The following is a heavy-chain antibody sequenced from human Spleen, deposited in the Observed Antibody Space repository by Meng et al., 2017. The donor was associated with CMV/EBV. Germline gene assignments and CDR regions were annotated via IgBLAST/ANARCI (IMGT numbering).Heavy chain of an antibody. CDR2: IYSGGVT. CDR1: GFTFSSYA. D-gene: IGHD2-21*02. CDR3: ARDATDYYYYGMDV. J-gene: IGHJ6*02. V-gene: IGHV3-66*02. Sequence: GESLKISCAASGFTFSSYAMSWVRQSPGKGLEWVSGIYSGGVTYYAGSVKGQFIISRDNSKNTLYLQMNSLRPEDTAVYYCARDATDYYYYGMDVWGQGTTVTVSS.